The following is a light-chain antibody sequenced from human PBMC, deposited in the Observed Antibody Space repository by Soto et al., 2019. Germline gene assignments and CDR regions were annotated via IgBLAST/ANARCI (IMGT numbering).Light chain of an antibody. Sequence: QSALTQPPSASESPGQSVTISCTGTSSDVGGYNYVSWYQQHPGKAPKLMIYEVSTRPSGCPDRFSGSRSGNTASLTVSGLQAEDEADYYCSSYAGRNNNYVSGPGTKVTVL. V-gene: IGLV2-8*01. J-gene: IGLJ1*01. CDR2: EVS. CDR3: SSYAGRNNNYV. CDR1: SSDVGGYNY.